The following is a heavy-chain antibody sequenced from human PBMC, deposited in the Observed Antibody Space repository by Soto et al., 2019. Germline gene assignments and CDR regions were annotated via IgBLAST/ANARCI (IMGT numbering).Heavy chain of an antibody. D-gene: IGHD2-21*02. CDR2: IYYSGST. CDR3: ARHGGDGDGYFDL. J-gene: IGHJ2*01. Sequence: QVQLQESGPGLVKPSETLSLTCTVSGGSISSYYWSWIRQPPGKGLEWIGYIYYSGSTNYNPSLKSRVTISVDTSKNQFSLKLRSVTAADTAVYYCARHGGDGDGYFDLWGRGTLVTVSS. CDR1: GGSISSYY. V-gene: IGHV4-59*01.